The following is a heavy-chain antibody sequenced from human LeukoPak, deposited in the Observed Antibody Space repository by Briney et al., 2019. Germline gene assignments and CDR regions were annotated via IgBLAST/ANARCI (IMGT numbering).Heavy chain of an antibody. Sequence: GGSLRPSCAASGFTFSSYAMHWVRQAPGKGLEYVSAISSNGGSTYYANSVKGRFTISRDNSKNTLYLQTGSLRAEDMAVYYCARGIAAAATYYFDYWGQGTLVTVSS. V-gene: IGHV3-64*01. CDR3: ARGIAAAATYYFDY. CDR2: ISSNGGST. J-gene: IGHJ4*02. D-gene: IGHD6-13*01. CDR1: GFTFSSYA.